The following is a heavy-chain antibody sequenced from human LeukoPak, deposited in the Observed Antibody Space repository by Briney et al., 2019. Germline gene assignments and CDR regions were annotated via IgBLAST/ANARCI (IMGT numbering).Heavy chain of an antibody. CDR2: VFYNGST. D-gene: IGHD3-3*01. Sequence: SETLSLTCTVSGGSISTFYWTWIRQPPGKGLEWIGNVFYNGSTNYNPSLKSRVTISEDTSKNQFSLKLKSVTAADTAVYYCARPRLKFDFWSGLVYWGQGTPVTVPS. CDR3: ARPRLKFDFWSGLVY. CDR1: GGSISTFY. V-gene: IGHV4-59*01. J-gene: IGHJ4*02.